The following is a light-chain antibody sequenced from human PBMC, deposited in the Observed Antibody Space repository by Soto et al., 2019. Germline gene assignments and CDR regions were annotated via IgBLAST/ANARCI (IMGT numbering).Light chain of an antibody. CDR2: GNI. Sequence: QPVLTQPPSVSGAPGQRVTISCTGSRSNIGGGYDVHWYQQLPGTAPKLLVYGNINRPSRVPDRFSASTSDTSASLAITGLQAEDEADYYCQAYDSSLSGWVFGGGTKLTVL. CDR3: QAYDSSLSGWV. CDR1: RSNIGGGYD. J-gene: IGLJ3*02. V-gene: IGLV1-40*01.